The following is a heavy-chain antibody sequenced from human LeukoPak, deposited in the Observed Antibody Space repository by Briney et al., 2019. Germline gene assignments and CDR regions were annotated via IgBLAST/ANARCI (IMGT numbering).Heavy chain of an antibody. J-gene: IGHJ3*02. V-gene: IGHV1-8*01. D-gene: IGHD3-3*01. CDR1: GYTFTSYD. CDR3: ARGAVFTIFGVVSSDAFDI. CDR2: MNPNSGNT. Sequence: ASVNVSCKASGYTFTSYDINWVRQATGQGLEWMGWMNPNSGNTGYAQKFQGRVTMTRNTSISTAYMELSSLRSEDTAVYYCARGAVFTIFGVVSSDAFDIWGQGTMVTVSS.